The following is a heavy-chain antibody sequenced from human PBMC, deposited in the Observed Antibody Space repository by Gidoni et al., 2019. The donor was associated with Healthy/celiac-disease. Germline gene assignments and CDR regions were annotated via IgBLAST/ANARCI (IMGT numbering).Heavy chain of an antibody. CDR2: IYYSGST. V-gene: IGHV4-59*01. Sequence: QVQLQESGPGLVKPSETLSLTCIVSGGSISSYYWSWIRQPPGKGLEWIGYIYYSGSTNYNPSLKSRVTISVDTSKNQFSLKLSSVTAADTAVYYCARNYYDTSGPYYYEDVWGQGTTVTVSS. CDR3: ARNYYDTSGPYYYEDV. D-gene: IGHD3-22*01. J-gene: IGHJ6*03. CDR1: GGSISSYY.